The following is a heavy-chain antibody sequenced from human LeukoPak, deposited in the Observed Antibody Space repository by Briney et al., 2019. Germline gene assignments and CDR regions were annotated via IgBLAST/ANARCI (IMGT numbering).Heavy chain of an antibody. CDR2: MNPNSGNT. Sequence: ASVKVSCKAFGYTFTRYYIHWVRQATGQGLEWMGWMNPNSGNTGYAQKFQGRVTMTRNTSISTAYMELSSLRSEDTAVYYCARGLYSGNDYWGQGTLVTVSS. CDR3: ARGLYSGNDY. CDR1: GYTFTRYY. J-gene: IGHJ4*02. D-gene: IGHD1-26*01. V-gene: IGHV1-8*01.